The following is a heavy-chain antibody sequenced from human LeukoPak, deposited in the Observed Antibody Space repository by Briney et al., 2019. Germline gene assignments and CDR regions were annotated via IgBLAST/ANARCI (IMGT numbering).Heavy chain of an antibody. CDR2: INPNSGGT. V-gene: IGHV1-2*02. Sequence: VASVKVSCKASGYTFTGYYMHWVRQAPGQGLEWMGWINPNSGGTNYAQKFQGRVTMTRDTSISTAYMELSRLRSDDTAVYYCARGVDYVWGSYRYTGAFDIWGQGTMVTVSS. J-gene: IGHJ3*02. CDR1: GYTFTGYY. CDR3: ARGVDYVWGSYRYTGAFDI. D-gene: IGHD3-16*02.